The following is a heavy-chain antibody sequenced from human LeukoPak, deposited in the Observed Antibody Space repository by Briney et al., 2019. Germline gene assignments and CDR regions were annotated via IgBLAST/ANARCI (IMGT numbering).Heavy chain of an antibody. D-gene: IGHD5-24*01. CDR3: ARGRVEMATIHYFDY. CDR1: GGSISSYY. CDR2: IYYSGST. Sequence: SETLSLTCTVSGGSISSYYWSWIRQPPGKGLEWIGYIYYSGSTNYNPSLKSRVTISVDTSKNQFSLKLSSVTAADTAVYYCARGRVEMATIHYFDYWGQGTLVTVSS. J-gene: IGHJ4*02. V-gene: IGHV4-59*01.